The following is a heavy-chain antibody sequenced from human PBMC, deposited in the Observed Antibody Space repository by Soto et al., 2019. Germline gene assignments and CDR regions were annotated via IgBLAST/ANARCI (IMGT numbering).Heavy chain of an antibody. Sequence: ASVKVSCKASGGTFSSYTISWVRQAPGQGLEWMGWISAYNGNTNYAQKLQGRVTMTTDTSTSTAYMELRSLRSDDTAVYYCARDSSARVETGQFSYYGMDVWGQGTTVTVSS. D-gene: IGHD2-2*01. J-gene: IGHJ6*02. CDR1: GGTFSSYT. CDR3: ARDSSARVETGQFSYYGMDV. V-gene: IGHV1-18*01. CDR2: ISAYNGNT.